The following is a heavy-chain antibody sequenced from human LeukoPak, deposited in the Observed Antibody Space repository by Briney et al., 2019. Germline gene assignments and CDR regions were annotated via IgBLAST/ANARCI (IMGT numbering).Heavy chain of an antibody. V-gene: IGHV4-59*01. CDR1: GGSISSYY. CDR3: ARSPYYYGMDV. Sequence: SETLSLTCTVSGGSISSYYWSWIRQPPGKGLEWIGYIYYSGSTNYDPSLKSRVTISVDTSKNQFSLKLSSVTAADTAVYYCARSPYYYGMDVWGQGTTVTVSS. CDR2: IYYSGST. J-gene: IGHJ6*02.